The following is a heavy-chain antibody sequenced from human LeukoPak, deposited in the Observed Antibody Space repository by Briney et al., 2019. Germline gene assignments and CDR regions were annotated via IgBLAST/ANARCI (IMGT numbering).Heavy chain of an antibody. CDR1: GFTVSNNY. CDR3: ARDRAGDGGHFDY. D-gene: IGHD4-17*01. J-gene: IGHJ4*02. CDR2: IYSGGRT. V-gene: IGHV3-66*01. Sequence: PGGSLRLSCAASGFTVSNNYMNRVRQAPGKGLEWASLIYSGGRTYYADSVKGRFTIFRDDSKNTLYLQMNSLRDEDTAVYYCARDRAGDGGHFDYWGQGTLVTVSS.